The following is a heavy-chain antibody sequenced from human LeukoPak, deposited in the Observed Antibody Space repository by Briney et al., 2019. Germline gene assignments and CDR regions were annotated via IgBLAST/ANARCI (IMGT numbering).Heavy chain of an antibody. J-gene: IGHJ6*02. CDR1: GFTFSSYW. Sequence: GGSLRLSCSASGFTFSSYWMHWVRQAPGKGLVWVSRINTDGSSSRYADSVKGRFTISRDNAKNSLYLQMNSLRAEDTALYYCAKDKAAGYYYGMDVWGQGTTVTVSS. CDR2: INTDGSSS. CDR3: AKDKAAGYYYGMDV. D-gene: IGHD6-13*01. V-gene: IGHV3-74*01.